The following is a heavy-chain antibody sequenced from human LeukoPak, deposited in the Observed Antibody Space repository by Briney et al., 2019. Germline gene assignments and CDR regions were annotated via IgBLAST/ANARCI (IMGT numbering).Heavy chain of an antibody. CDR3: ARERXGPXYXXXXMDV. CDR2: INSHGSST. D-gene: IGHD2-8*01. J-gene: IGHJ6*02. CDR1: GFTFSSYW. V-gene: IGHV3-74*01. Sequence: GGSLRLSCAASGFTFSSYWMHWVRQAPGKGLVWVSRINSHGSSTSYADSVKCRFTISRDNEKNTLYLQMNRLRAEDTAVYYCARERXGPXYXXXXMDVRXQGTTVTVS.